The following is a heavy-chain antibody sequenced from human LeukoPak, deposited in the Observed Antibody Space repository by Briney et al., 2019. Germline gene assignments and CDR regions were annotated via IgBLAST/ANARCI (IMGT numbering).Heavy chain of an antibody. J-gene: IGHJ3*02. V-gene: IGHV4-59*08. CDR3: ARTRYSSSWAYAFDI. CDR2: IYYSGST. Sequence: SETLSLTCTVSGGSISSYYWSWIRQPPGKGLEWIGYIYYSGSTNYNPSLKSRVTISVDTSKNQFSLKLSSVTAAGTAVYYCARTRYSSSWAYAFDIWGQGTMVTVSS. D-gene: IGHD6-13*01. CDR1: GGSISSYY.